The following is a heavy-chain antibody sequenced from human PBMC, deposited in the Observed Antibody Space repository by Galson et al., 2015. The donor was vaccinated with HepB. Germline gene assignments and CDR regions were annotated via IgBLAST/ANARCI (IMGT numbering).Heavy chain of an antibody. CDR2: ISSSSSYI. J-gene: IGHJ2*01. Sequence: SLRLSCAASGFTFSSYSMNWVRQAPGKGLEWVSSISSSSSYIYYADSVKGRFTISRDNAKNSLYLQMNSLRAEDTAVYYCARRAGGDRKAVYWYLDLWGRGTLVTVSS. V-gene: IGHV3-21*01. CDR1: GFTFSSYS. CDR3: ARRAGGDRKAVYWYLDL. D-gene: IGHD3-16*01.